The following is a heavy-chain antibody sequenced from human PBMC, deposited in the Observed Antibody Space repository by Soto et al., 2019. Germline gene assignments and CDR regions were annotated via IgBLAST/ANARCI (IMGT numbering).Heavy chain of an antibody. CDR3: ARVTVLPGAYSSSWYLDY. D-gene: IGHD6-13*01. J-gene: IGHJ4*02. V-gene: IGHV3-53*04. Sequence: GGSLRLSCAASGFTVSSNYMSWVRQAPGKGLEWVSVIYSGGSTYYADSVKGRFTISRHNSKNTLYLQMNSLRAEDTAVYYCARVTVLPGAYSSSWYLDYWGQGTLVTVSS. CDR2: IYSGGST. CDR1: GFTVSSNY.